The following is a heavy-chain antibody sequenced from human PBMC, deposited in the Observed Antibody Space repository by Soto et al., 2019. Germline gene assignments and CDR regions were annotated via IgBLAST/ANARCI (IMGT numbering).Heavy chain of an antibody. CDR1: GFTFFSYG. CDR3: AKDRAGDIYVAARSGLDY. CDR2: ISYDGSNK. D-gene: IGHD3-3*01. J-gene: IGHJ4*02. Sequence: VGSLRLSCAASGFTFFSYGMHWVRQAPGKGLEWVAVISYDGSNKYYGDSVKGRFTISRDNSKNTLYLQMNSLRADDTAVYYCAKDRAGDIYVAARSGLDYWGQGTLVTVSS. V-gene: IGHV3-30*18.